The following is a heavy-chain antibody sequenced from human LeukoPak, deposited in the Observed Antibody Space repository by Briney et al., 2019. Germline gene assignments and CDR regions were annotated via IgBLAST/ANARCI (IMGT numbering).Heavy chain of an antibody. CDR2: IWYDGSNQ. CDR1: GLRFRNYG. J-gene: IGHJ4*02. V-gene: IGHV3-33*01. Sequence: GGSLRLSCAASGLRFRNYGVHWVRQAPGKGLEWVAVIWYDGSNQYYVDSVKGRFTVSRDNAKNTLYLQMNSLRAEDTAVYYCATDRNSGKYYDYWGQGTLVTVSS. CDR3: ATDRNSGKYYDY. D-gene: IGHD1-26*01.